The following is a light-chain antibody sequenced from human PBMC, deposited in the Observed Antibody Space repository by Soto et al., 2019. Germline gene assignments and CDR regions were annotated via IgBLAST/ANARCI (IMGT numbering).Light chain of an antibody. CDR2: DVS. V-gene: IGLV2-14*03. CDR3: SSYTTTSTYV. CDR1: SSDVGAYNF. J-gene: IGLJ1*01. Sequence: QSVLAQPASVSGSPGQSIALSCTGTSSDVGAYNFVSWYQQLPGKAPQLIIFDVSDRPSGVSHRFSGSKSGNTASLTISGLQAEDEADYYCSSYTTTSTYVFGTGTKVTVL.